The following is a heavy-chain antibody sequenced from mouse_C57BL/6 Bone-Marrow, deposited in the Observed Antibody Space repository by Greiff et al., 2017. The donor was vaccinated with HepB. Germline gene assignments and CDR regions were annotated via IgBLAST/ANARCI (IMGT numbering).Heavy chain of an antibody. V-gene: IGHV1-72*01. J-gene: IGHJ1*03. Sequence: QVQLQQPGAELVRPGSSVKLSCKASGYTFTSYWMDWVKQRPGQGLEWIGRIDPNSGGTKYNEKFKSKATLTVDKPSSTAYMQLSSLTSEDSAVYYCAGEAFSIRYFDVWGTGTTVTVSS. D-gene: IGHD2-4*01. CDR3: AGEAFSIRYFDV. CDR1: GYTFTSYW. CDR2: IDPNSGGT.